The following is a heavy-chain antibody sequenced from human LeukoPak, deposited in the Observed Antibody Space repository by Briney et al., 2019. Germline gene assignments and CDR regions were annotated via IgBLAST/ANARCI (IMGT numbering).Heavy chain of an antibody. CDR2: INHSGST. CDR1: GGSFSGYY. J-gene: IGHJ4*02. Sequence: SETLSLTCAVYGGSFSGYYWSWIRQPPGKGLEWIGEINHSGSTNYNPSLKSRVTISVDTSKNQFSLKLSSVTAADTAVYYCARGRPYYDTLTGPGGPFDYWGQGTLVTVSS. CDR3: ARGRPYYDTLTGPGGPFDY. D-gene: IGHD3-9*01. V-gene: IGHV4-34*01.